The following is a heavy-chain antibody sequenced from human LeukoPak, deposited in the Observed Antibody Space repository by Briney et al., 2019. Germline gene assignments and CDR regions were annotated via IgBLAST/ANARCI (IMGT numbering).Heavy chain of an antibody. J-gene: IGHJ4*02. CDR1: GYTLSSYY. D-gene: IGHD6-13*01. V-gene: IGHV1-46*01. CDR3: ARGRSSWYDDY. CDR2: INPSGGST. Sequence: ASVKVSCKASGYTLSSYYMYWVRQAPGQGLEWMGIINPSGGSTTYAQKFQGRVTMTRDTSTSTVYMELSSLRSEDTAVYYCARGRSSWYDDYWGQGTLVTVSS.